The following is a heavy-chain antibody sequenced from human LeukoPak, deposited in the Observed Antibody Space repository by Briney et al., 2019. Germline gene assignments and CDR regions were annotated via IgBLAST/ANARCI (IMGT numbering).Heavy chain of an antibody. J-gene: IGHJ3*02. CDR2: INGSGGST. D-gene: IGHD2-15*01. CDR3: AKGQYCSGGSCYDDAFDI. Sequence: GGSLRLSCAASGFTFSSYAMSWVRQAPGKGLEWVSAINGSGGSTYYADSVKGRFTISRDNSKNTLYLQMNSLRAEDTAVYYCAKGQYCSGGSCYDDAFDIWGQGTMVTVSS. V-gene: IGHV3-23*01. CDR1: GFTFSSYA.